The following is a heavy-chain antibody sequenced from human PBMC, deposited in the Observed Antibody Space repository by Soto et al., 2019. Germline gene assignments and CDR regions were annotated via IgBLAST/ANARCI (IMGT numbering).Heavy chain of an antibody. Sequence: QVQLVESGGGVVQPGRSLRLSCAASGFTFSSYGMHWVRQAPGKGLEWVAVISYDGSNKYYADSVKGRFTISRDNSKNTLYLQMNSLRAEDTAVYYCAKDVQDYYDSSGPNWFDPWGQGTLVTVSS. CDR3: AKDVQDYYDSSGPNWFDP. D-gene: IGHD3-22*01. CDR1: GFTFSSYG. V-gene: IGHV3-30*18. J-gene: IGHJ5*02. CDR2: ISYDGSNK.